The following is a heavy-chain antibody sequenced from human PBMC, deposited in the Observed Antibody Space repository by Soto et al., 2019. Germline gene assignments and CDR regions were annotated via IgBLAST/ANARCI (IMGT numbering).Heavy chain of an antibody. Sequence: GGSLRLSCAASGFTFSSYGMHWVRQAPGKGLEWVAVIWYDGSNKYYADSVKGRFTISRDNSKNTLYLQMNSLRAEDTAVYYCARNLYCSSTSCYEFSGFDYWGQGTLVTVSS. CDR3: ARNLYCSSTSCYEFSGFDY. V-gene: IGHV3-33*01. CDR2: IWYDGSNK. J-gene: IGHJ4*02. D-gene: IGHD2-2*01. CDR1: GFTFSSYG.